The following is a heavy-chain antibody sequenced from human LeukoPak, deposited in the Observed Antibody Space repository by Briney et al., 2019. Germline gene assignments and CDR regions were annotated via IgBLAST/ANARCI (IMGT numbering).Heavy chain of an antibody. Sequence: ASVKVSCKASGYTFTSYDINWVRQATGQGLEWMGWVNPNSGNTGYAQKFQGRVTITRNTSISTAYMELSSLRSEVTAVYYCARLSLSCSSTSCYEWFDPWGQGTLVTVSS. CDR2: VNPNSGNT. CDR3: ARLSLSCSSTSCYEWFDP. D-gene: IGHD2-2*01. J-gene: IGHJ5*02. V-gene: IGHV1-8*03. CDR1: GYTFTSYD.